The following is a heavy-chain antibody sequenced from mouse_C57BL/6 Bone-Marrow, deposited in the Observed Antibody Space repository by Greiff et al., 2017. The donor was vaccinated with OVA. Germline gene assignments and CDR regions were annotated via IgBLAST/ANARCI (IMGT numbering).Heavy chain of an antibody. CDR2: IRSKSNNYAT. CDR1: GFSFNTYA. CDR3: VRGGTYYFDY. J-gene: IGHJ2*01. V-gene: IGHV10-1*01. Sequence: EVMLVESGGGLVQPKGSLKLSCAASGFSFNTYAMNWVRQAPGKGLEWVARIRSKSNNYATYYADSVKDRLTISRDDSESMLYLQMNNLKTEDTAMYYCVRGGTYYFDYWGQGTTLTVSS.